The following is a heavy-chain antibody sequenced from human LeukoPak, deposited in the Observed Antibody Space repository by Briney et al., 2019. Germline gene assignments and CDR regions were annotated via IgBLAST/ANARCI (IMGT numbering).Heavy chain of an antibody. D-gene: IGHD3-9*01. CDR1: GGSISSYY. CDR3: ARTPYYDILTGYYPLEY. Sequence: PSETLSLTCTFSGGSISSYYWSWIRQPPGKGLEWIGYIYYSGSTNYNPSLKSRVTISVDTSKNQFSLKLSSVTAADTAVYYCARTPYYDILTGYYPLEYWGQGTLVTVSS. CDR2: IYYSGST. V-gene: IGHV4-59*01. J-gene: IGHJ4*02.